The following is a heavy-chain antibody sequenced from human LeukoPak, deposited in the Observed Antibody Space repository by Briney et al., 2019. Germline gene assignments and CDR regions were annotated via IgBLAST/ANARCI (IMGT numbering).Heavy chain of an antibody. J-gene: IGHJ5*02. V-gene: IGHV3-23*01. CDR3: AKAAYGDYVNWFDP. CDR2: IGGIGAST. D-gene: IGHD4-17*01. Sequence: GGSLRLSWAASGFTFSSHAMNWVSQAPGKGLEWVSSIGGIGASTYYADSVKGRFTISRDNSKNTLYLQMNSLRAEDTALYYCAKAAYGDYVNWFDPWGQGILVIVSS. CDR1: GFTFSSHA.